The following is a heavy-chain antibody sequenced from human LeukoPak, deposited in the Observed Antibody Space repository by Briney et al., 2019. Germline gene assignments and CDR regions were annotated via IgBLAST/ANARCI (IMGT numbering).Heavy chain of an antibody. D-gene: IGHD3-16*01. CDR1: GYTLTGYY. J-gene: IGHJ5*02. CDR2: INPNSGGT. V-gene: IGHV1-2*02. Sequence: GASVKVSCKASGYTLTGYYMHWVRQAPGQGLEWMGWINPNSGGTNYAQKFQGRVTMTRDTSISTAYMELSRLRSDDTAVYYCARDYTEGKYNWFDPWGQGTLVTVSS. CDR3: ARDYTEGKYNWFDP.